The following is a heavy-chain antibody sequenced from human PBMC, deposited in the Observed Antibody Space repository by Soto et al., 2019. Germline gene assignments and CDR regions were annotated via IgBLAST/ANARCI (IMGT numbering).Heavy chain of an antibody. Sequence: SETLSLTCAVSGGSISSGGYSWSWIRQPPGKGLEWIGYIYHSGSTYYNPSLKSRVTISIDRSKNQFSLKLSSVTAADTAVYFFARGLSSWAPFGFDPWGLGSLVSSSS. V-gene: IGHV4-30-2*01. J-gene: IGHJ5*02. CDR2: IYHSGST. CDR1: GGSISSGGYS. CDR3: ARGLSSWAPFGFDP. D-gene: IGHD6-13*01.